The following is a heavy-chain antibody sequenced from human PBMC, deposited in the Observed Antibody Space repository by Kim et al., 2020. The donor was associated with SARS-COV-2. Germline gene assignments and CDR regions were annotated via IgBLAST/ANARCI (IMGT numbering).Heavy chain of an antibody. D-gene: IGHD3-3*01. CDR1: GYTFTSYA. CDR3: ASSFWSVYTNWFDP. V-gene: IGHV7-4-1*02. CDR2: INTNTGNP. J-gene: IGHJ5*02. Sequence: ASVKVSCKASGYTFTSYAMNWVRQAPGQGLEWMGWINTNTGNPTYAQGFPGRVLFSLDTSVSTAYLQISSLKAEDTAVYYCASSFWSVYTNWFDPWGQGTLVTVSS.